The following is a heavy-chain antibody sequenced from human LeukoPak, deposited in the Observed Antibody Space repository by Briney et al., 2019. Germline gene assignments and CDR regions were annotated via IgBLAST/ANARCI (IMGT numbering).Heavy chain of an antibody. J-gene: IGHJ4*02. Sequence: PSETLSLTCTVSGGSISSSSYYWSWIRQPPGKGLEWIGEINHSGSTNYNPSLKSRVTISVDTSKNQFSLKLSSVTAADTAVYYCARRTGRYSGTGYWGQGTLVTVSS. CDR2: INHSGST. CDR3: ARRTGRYSGTGY. CDR1: GGSISSSSYY. V-gene: IGHV4-39*07. D-gene: IGHD1-26*01.